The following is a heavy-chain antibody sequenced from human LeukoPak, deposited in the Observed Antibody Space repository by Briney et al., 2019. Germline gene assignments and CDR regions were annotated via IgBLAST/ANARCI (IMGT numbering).Heavy chain of an antibody. V-gene: IGHV3-7*01. D-gene: IGHD2-2*01. CDR1: GFTFSSYW. CDR2: IKQDGSEK. J-gene: IGHJ4*02. Sequence: SGGSLRLSCAASGFTFSSYWMSWVRQAPGKGLEWVANIKQDGSEKYYVDSVKGRFTISRDNAKNSLYLQMNSLRAEDTAVYYCAREGYCSSTSCYEFLGYWGQGTLVTVSS. CDR3: AREGYCSSTSCYEFLGY.